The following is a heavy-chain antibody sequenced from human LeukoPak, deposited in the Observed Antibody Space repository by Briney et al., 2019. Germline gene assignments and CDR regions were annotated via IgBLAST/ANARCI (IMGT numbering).Heavy chain of an antibody. J-gene: IGHJ5*02. CDR3: ATSYYGSGSYTSNWFDP. CDR1: GGSFSGYY. D-gene: IGHD3-10*01. CDR2: INHSGST. V-gene: IGHV4-34*01. Sequence: PSETLSLTCAVYGGSFSGYYWSWIRQPPGKGLEWIGEINHSGSTNYNPSLKGRVTISVDTSKNQFSLKLSSVTAADTAVYYCATSYYGSGSYTSNWFDPWGQGTLVTVSS.